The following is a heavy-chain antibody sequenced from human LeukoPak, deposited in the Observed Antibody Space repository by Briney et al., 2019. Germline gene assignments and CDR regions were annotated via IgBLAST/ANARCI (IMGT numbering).Heavy chain of an antibody. D-gene: IGHD2-15*01. CDR2: INHSGST. V-gene: IGHV4-34*01. J-gene: IGHJ5*02. CDR1: GGSFSGYY. CDR3: ARGGPGGYCSGGSCYSRWFDP. Sequence: PSETLSLTCAVYGGSFSGYYWSWIRQPPGKGLEWIGEINHSGSTNYNPSLKSRVTISVDTSKNQFSLKLSSVTAADTAVYYCARGGPGGYCSGGSCYSRWFDPWGQGTLVTVSS.